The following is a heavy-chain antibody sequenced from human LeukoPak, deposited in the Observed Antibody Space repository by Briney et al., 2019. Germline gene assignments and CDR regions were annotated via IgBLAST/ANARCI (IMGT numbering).Heavy chain of an antibody. Sequence: SVKVSCKASGYTFTGYYMHWGRQAPGQGLEWMGGISPIFGTANYAQKFQGRVTITADESTSTAYMELSSLRSEDTAVYYCARATRRVVTATYYYYMDVWGKGTTVTISS. CDR3: ARATRRVVTATYYYYMDV. CDR1: GYTFTGYY. V-gene: IGHV1-69*13. D-gene: IGHD2-21*02. CDR2: ISPIFGTA. J-gene: IGHJ6*03.